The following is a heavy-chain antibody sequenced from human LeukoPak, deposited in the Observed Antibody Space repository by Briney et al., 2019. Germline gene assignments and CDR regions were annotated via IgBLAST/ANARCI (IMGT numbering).Heavy chain of an antibody. Sequence: GGPRRLPCAASGIIFSVYAMGWIPKAPGKALEWVGRIKSQTDGGATEYAATEKGRFTISRDESKHTLYLQMNGLKTEDTAVYYCNTRPYYYDSSGYYLGNSYYGMDVWGQGTTVTVSS. CDR1: GIIFSVYA. CDR3: NTRPYYYDSSGYYLGNSYYGMDV. CDR2: IKSQTDGGAT. J-gene: IGHJ6*02. D-gene: IGHD3-22*01. V-gene: IGHV3-15*01.